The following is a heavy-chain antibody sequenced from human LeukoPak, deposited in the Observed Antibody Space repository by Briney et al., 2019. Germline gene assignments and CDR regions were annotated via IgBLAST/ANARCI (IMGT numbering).Heavy chain of an antibody. V-gene: IGHV1-8*01. CDR1: GYTFTSYD. D-gene: IGHD3-3*01. CDR2: MNPNSGNT. CDR3: ARGVESITIFGVVNPYYYYGMDV. J-gene: IGHJ6*02. Sequence: VKASCKASGYTFTSYDINWVRQATGQGLEWMGWMNPNSGNTGYAQKFQGRVTMTRNTSISTAYMELSSLRSEDTAVYYCARGVESITIFGVVNPYYYYGMDVWGQGTTVTVSS.